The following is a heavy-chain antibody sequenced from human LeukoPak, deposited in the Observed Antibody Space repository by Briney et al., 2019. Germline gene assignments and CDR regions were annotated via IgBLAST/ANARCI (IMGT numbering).Heavy chain of an antibody. D-gene: IGHD6-19*01. CDR1: GFTFRNYA. CDR2: ISASGGNT. V-gene: IGHV3-23*01. Sequence: GGSLRLSCAASGFTFRNYAMTWVRQAPGKGLEWVSGISASGGNTYYADSVKGRFTISRDNSNNTLYLQMNSLRAEDTAVYYCATIYSSGWSLPFDYWGQGTLVTVSS. CDR3: ATIYSSGWSLPFDY. J-gene: IGHJ4*02.